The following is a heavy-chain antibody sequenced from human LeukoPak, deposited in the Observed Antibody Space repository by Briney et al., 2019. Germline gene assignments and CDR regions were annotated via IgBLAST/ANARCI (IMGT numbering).Heavy chain of an antibody. V-gene: IGHV3-48*01. CDR2: ISSSSNTI. CDR3: ARDKYFQH. CDR1: GFTFSSYS. Sequence: GGSLRLSCTASGFTFSSYSMNWVRQPPGKGLEWVSYISSSSNTIYYADSVKGRFTISRDNAKNSLYLQMNSLRAEDTAVYYCARDKYFQHWGQGTLVTVSS. J-gene: IGHJ1*01.